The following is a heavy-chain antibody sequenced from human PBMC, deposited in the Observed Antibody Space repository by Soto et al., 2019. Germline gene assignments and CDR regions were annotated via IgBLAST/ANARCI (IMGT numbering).Heavy chain of an antibody. CDR2: IKSDGSST. D-gene: IGHD3-22*01. J-gene: IGHJ4*02. V-gene: IGHV3-74*01. CDR3: ARGYSSGYRVDY. Sequence: GGSLRLSCAASGFTFSGYWMHWVRQAPGKELVWVSRIKSDGSSTSYADSVKGRFTISRDNAKNTLYLQMNSLRAEDTAVYYCARGYSSGYRVDYWGQGTLVTVSS. CDR1: GFTFSGYW.